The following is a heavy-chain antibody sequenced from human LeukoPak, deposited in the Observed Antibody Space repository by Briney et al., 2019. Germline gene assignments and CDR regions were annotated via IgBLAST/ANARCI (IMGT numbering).Heavy chain of an antibody. V-gene: IGHV4-34*01. CDR3: ASGPKTAVAGLEADY. J-gene: IGHJ4*02. CDR2: INHSGST. CDR1: GGSLIGYY. Sequence: PSETLSLTCACYGGSLIGYYLSWLRPPPAKGLEWMGEINHSGSTNYNPALTSRVTISVDTSKNQFSLKLSSVTAADTAVYYCASGPKTAVAGLEADYWGQGTLVTVSS. D-gene: IGHD6-19*01.